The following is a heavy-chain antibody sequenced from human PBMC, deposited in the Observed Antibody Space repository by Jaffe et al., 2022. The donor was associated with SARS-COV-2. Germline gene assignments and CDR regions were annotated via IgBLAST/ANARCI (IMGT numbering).Heavy chain of an antibody. CDR3: TNRWDVGF. CDR2: VRTKSYNYAT. V-gene: IGHV3-73*02. Sequence: EVQLVESGGGLVQPGGSLKLSCAASGFIFSDSTVHWVRQASGKGLEWVGRVRTKSYNYATDYGASVKGRFTISRDDSKNTAYLQMSSLKTEDTAVYYCTNRWDVGFWGQGTLVTVSS. CDR1: GFIFSDST. J-gene: IGHJ4*02. D-gene: IGHD1-26*01.